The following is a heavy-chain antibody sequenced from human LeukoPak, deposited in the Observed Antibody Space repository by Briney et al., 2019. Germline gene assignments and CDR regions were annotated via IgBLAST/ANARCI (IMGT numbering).Heavy chain of an antibody. CDR2: ISAYNGNT. CDR3: ARVVVAAGISFDP. CDR1: GYTFTSYG. Sequence: ASVTVSCKASGYTFTSYGISWVRQAPGQGVEGMGWISAYNGNTNYAQTLQGRVTMTTDTSTSTAYMELRSLRSDDTAVYYCARVVVAAGISFDPWGQGTLVTVSS. V-gene: IGHV1-18*01. D-gene: IGHD6-13*01. J-gene: IGHJ5*02.